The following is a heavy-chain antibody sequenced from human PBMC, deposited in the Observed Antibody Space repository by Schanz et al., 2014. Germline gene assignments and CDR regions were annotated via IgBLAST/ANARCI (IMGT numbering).Heavy chain of an antibody. CDR1: GGTFSSYT. V-gene: IGHV1-69*08. CDR3: ARDGLDAAAGGNY. J-gene: IGHJ4*02. D-gene: IGHD6-13*01. CDR2: IIPVLNIA. Sequence: QLQLVQSGAEVKKPGSSVKVSCKLSGGTFSSYTISWMRQAPGQGLEWMGKIIPVLNIATYAQRFQGRVTMTRDTSTSTVYMELSSLRSEDTAVYYCARDGLDAAAGGNYWGQGTLVTVSS.